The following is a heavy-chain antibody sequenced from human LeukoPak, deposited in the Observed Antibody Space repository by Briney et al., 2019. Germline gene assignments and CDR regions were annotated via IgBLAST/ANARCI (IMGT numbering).Heavy chain of an antibody. CDR1: GFTFSNYW. V-gene: IGHV3-74*01. D-gene: IGHD3-3*01. J-gene: IGHJ4*02. CDR2: INSDGSIT. CDR3: ARGGITIFGGIIYQDY. Sequence: GGSLRLSCAASGFTFSNYWMHWVRQAPGKGLVWVSRINSDGSITSYADSVKGRFTISRDNAKNSLYLQMNSLRAEDTAFYYCARGGITIFGGIIYQDYWGQGTLVTVSS.